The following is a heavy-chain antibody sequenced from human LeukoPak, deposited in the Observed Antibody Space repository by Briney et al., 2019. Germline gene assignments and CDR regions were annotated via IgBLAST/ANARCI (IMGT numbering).Heavy chain of an antibody. CDR2: IRSKANSYAT. CDR1: GFTFSGSA. D-gene: IGHD3-22*01. Sequence: PGGSLRLSCAASGFTFSGSAMHWVRQASGKGLEWVGRIRSKANSYATAYAASVKGRFTISRDDSKNTAYLEMNSLKTEDTAVYYCTRHRLLGGYSDYWGQGTLVPVSS. CDR3: TRHRLLGGYSDY. J-gene: IGHJ4*02. V-gene: IGHV3-73*01.